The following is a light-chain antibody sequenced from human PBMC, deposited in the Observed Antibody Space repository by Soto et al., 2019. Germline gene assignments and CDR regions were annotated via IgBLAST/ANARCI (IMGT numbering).Light chain of an antibody. Sequence: EIVLTQAPATLSLSPGERATLSCRASQSVSSYLAWYQQKPGQAPRLLIYDASNMATGIPARFSGRGSGIDFTLTISTLEPEDFAVYYCQQRSNWPSTFGQGTRLEIK. V-gene: IGKV3-11*01. CDR3: QQRSNWPST. CDR2: DAS. J-gene: IGKJ5*01. CDR1: QSVSSY.